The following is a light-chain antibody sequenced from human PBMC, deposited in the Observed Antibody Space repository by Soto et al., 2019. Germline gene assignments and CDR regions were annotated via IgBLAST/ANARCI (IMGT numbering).Light chain of an antibody. Sequence: DIQMTQSPSSLSASVGDRVTITCRASQSISSFLTWYQQKAGQAPKLLIYAASSLQSGVPSRFSGSGSGTDFTLTISSLQPEAFASYYCQQSFSTPPTFGQGPKV. CDR1: QSISSF. J-gene: IGKJ1*01. V-gene: IGKV1-39*01. CDR2: AAS. CDR3: QQSFSTPPT.